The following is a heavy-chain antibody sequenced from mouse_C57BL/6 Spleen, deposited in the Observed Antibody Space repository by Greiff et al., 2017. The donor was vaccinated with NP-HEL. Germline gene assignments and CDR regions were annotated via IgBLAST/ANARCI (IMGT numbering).Heavy chain of an antibody. Sequence: EVMLVESGGGLVKPGGSLKLSCAASGFTFSSYAMSWVRQTPEKRLEWVATISDGGSYTYYPDNVKGRFTISRDNAKNNLYLQMSHLKSEDTAMYYCARDYDYYFDYWGQGTTLTVSS. CDR1: GFTFSSYA. D-gene: IGHD2-4*01. J-gene: IGHJ2*01. CDR2: ISDGGSYT. CDR3: ARDYDYYFDY. V-gene: IGHV5-4*01.